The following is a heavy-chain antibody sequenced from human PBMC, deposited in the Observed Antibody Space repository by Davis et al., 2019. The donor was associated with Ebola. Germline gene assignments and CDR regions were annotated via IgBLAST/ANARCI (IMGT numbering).Heavy chain of an antibody. CDR1: GFTFSNAW. CDR3: ARGRYCSTTICYTAFDY. D-gene: IGHD2-2*01. V-gene: IGHV3-30-3*01. J-gene: IGHJ4*02. CDR2: ISYDGSNK. Sequence: GGSLRLSCSASGFTFSNAWMNWVRQAPGKGLEWVAVISYDGSNKYYADSVKGRFTISRDNAKNTLYLQMNSLRADDTAVYYCARGRYCSTTICYTAFDYWGQGTLVTVSS.